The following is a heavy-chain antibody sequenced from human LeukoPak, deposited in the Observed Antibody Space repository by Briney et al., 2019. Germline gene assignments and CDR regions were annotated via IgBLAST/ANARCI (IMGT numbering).Heavy chain of an antibody. V-gene: IGHV1-8*01. J-gene: IGHJ6*03. D-gene: IGHD3-10*01. Sequence: ASVKVSCKASGYTFTSYDINWVRQATGQGLEWMGWMNPNSGNTGYAQKFQGRVTMTRNTSISTAYMELSSLRSEDTAVYYCARGRITMVRGVIYDRRYYYYMDVWGKGTTVTISS. CDR1: GYTFTSYD. CDR3: ARGRITMVRGVIYDRRYYYYMDV. CDR2: MNPNSGNT.